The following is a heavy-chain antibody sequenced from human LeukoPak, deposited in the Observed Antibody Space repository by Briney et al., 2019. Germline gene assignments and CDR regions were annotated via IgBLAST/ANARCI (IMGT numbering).Heavy chain of an antibody. V-gene: IGHV1-18*01. J-gene: IGHJ5*02. CDR2: ISAYNGNT. Sequence: GASVKLSCKASGYTFTNYGITWVRQAPGQGLEWMGWISAYNGNTNYAQKLRGRVTMTIDKTTSTAYMELRSLRSDDTAVYYCARGGANCSGGRCPLNWFDPWGQGTPVTVSS. CDR3: ARGGANCSGGRCPLNWFDP. D-gene: IGHD2-15*01. CDR1: GYTFTNYG.